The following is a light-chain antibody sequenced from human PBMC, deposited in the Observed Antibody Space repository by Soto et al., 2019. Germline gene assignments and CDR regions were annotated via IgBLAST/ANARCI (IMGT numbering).Light chain of an antibody. V-gene: IGKV1-39*01. CDR3: QQSYSNPT. J-gene: IGKJ1*01. Sequence: DVQLTQSPSSLSVFVGDSVTVTCRASQNIITYLHRYHQKPGEAPTLLINAASTLQSGVPSRFSGSGYGTDFTLTINSLQPEDVGTYYCQQSYSNPTFGQGTTVEIK. CDR1: QNIITY. CDR2: AAS.